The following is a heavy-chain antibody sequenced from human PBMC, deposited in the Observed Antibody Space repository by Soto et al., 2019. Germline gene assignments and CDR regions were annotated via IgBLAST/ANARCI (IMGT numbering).Heavy chain of an antibody. CDR1: GFTFSSYG. J-gene: IGHJ4*02. D-gene: IGHD2-15*01. V-gene: IGHV3-33*01. CDR3: ARDAYCSGGSCYPHY. CDR2: IWYDGSNK. Sequence: QLGGSLRLSCAASGFTFSSYGMHWVRQAPGKGLEWVAVIWYDGSNKYYADSVKGRFTISRDNSKNTLYLQMNSLRAEDTAVYYCARDAYCSGGSCYPHYWGQGTLVTVSS.